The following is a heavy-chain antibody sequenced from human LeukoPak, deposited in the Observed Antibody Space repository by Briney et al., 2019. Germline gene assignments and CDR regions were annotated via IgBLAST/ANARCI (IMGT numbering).Heavy chain of an antibody. CDR3: ARGSSFNGYCSAGACDAGYYDS. V-gene: IGHV4-34*01. Sequence: SETLSLTCAVYGESFSAYFWNWIRQAPGKPLEYIGEINHRGSSHYNPSLKTRVTLSVDTSKNQFSLKLTSVTAADTAVYFCARGSSFNGYCSAGACDAGYYDSWGQGTPVTVSS. D-gene: IGHD2-15*01. CDR2: INHRGSS. J-gene: IGHJ4*02. CDR1: GESFSAYF.